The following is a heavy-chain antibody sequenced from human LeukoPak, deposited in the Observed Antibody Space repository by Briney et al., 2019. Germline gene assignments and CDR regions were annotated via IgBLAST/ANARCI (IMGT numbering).Heavy chain of an antibody. Sequence: SETLSLTCTVSGGSISSYYWSWIRQPPGKGLEWIGHIYYSGSTSYNPSLKSRVTISVDTSKNQFSLKLSSVTAADTAVYYCAKGTPMDCSSTSCYSAFDIWGQGTMVTVSS. CDR1: GGSISSYY. V-gene: IGHV4-59*01. CDR2: IYYSGST. J-gene: IGHJ3*02. CDR3: AKGTPMDCSSTSCYSAFDI. D-gene: IGHD2-2*02.